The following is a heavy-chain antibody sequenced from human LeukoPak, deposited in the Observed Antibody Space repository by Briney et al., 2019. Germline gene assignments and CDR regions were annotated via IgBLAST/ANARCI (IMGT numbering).Heavy chain of an antibody. J-gene: IGHJ6*02. CDR2: ISGNSDGA. V-gene: IGHV3-23*01. Sequence: GGSLRLSCAASGFTFSNYVMGWVRQAPGKGLEWVSAISGNSDGADYADSVRGRFTISRDNSKNTLYLQMNSLRAEDTAVYYCARTVSYYYGMDVWGQGTTVTVSS. CDR3: ARTVSYYYGMDV. CDR1: GFTFSNYV. D-gene: IGHD1-14*01.